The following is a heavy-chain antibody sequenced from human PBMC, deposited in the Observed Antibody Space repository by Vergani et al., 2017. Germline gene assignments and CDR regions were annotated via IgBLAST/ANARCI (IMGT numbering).Heavy chain of an antibody. CDR2: ISGSGGST. CDR1: GFTFSSYA. D-gene: IGHD7-27*01. V-gene: IGHV3-23*01. Sequence: EVQLLESGGGLVQPGGSLRLSCAASGFTFSSYAMSWVRQAPGKGLEWVSAISGSGGSTYYADSVKGRFTISRDNSKNTLYLQMNGLRAEDTAVYYCAKGPTGVGYYYYGMDVWGQGTTVTVSS. J-gene: IGHJ6*02. CDR3: AKGPTGVGYYYYGMDV.